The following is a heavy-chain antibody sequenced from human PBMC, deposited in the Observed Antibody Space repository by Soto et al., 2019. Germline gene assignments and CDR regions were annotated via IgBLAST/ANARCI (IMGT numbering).Heavy chain of an antibody. D-gene: IGHD4-17*01. CDR1: GYNFHTYW. V-gene: IGHV5-51*01. CDR2: IYPHDSDT. CDR3: ARPTDYHYGMQV. J-gene: IGHJ6*02. Sequence: GESLKISCRGSGYNFHTYWIAWVRQMPGKGLEWMGFIYPHDSDTRYSPSFRGQVTILADKSINTAYLQWTSLKASDTAIYFCARPTDYHYGMQVWGQGTTVTVSS.